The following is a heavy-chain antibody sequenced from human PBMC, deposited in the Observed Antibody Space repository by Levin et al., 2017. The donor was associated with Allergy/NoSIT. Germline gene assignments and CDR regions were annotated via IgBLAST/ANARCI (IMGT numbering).Heavy chain of an antibody. CDR3: ARDDMSTDNWELDF. V-gene: IGHV1-2*02. Sequence: GESLKISCRTSGFRFTGYHIHWVRQAPGHGPEWMGWITPSSGGTNYAQKFLGRVTMTGDTSVSTAYMELSRLTSDDTAVYYCARDDMSTDNWELDFWGQGTLVIVSS. D-gene: IGHD1-1*01. CDR2: ITPSSGGT. CDR1: GFRFTGYH. J-gene: IGHJ4*02.